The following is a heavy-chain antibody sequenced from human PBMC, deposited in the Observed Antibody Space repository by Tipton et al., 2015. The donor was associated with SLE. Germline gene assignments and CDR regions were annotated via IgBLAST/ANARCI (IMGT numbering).Heavy chain of an antibody. CDR2: IFHIGSA. CDR3: ARLADGNRNWFDP. D-gene: IGHD6-13*01. J-gene: IGHJ5*02. CDR1: GGSISSSSYY. V-gene: IGHV4-39*07. Sequence: TLSLTCTVSGGSISSSSYYWAWIRQPPGKGLEWIGHIFHIGSAYYNPSLKSRVTISIDTSTNQFSLKVKSVTAADTAAYYCARLADGNRNWFDPWGQGTLVTVSS.